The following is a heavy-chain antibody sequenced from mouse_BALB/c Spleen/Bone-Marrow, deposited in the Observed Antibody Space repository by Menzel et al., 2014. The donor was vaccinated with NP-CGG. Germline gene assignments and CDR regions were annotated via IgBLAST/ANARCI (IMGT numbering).Heavy chain of an antibody. Sequence: EVKVVESGGGLVKPGGSLKLSCAASGFTFSDYYMYWVRQTPEKRLEWVATISDGGSYTYSPDSVKGRFTISRDNAKNNLYLQMSSLKSEDTAMYYCANYYGSSWFAYWGQGTLVTVSA. J-gene: IGHJ3*01. V-gene: IGHV5-4*02. CDR1: GFTFSDYY. CDR2: ISDGGSYT. CDR3: ANYYGSSWFAY. D-gene: IGHD1-1*01.